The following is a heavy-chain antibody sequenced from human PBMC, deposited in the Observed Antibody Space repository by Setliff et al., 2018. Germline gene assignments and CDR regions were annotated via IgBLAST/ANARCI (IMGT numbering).Heavy chain of an antibody. D-gene: IGHD2-21*02. V-gene: IGHV3-30*02. Sequence: GGSLRLSCAASGFSFGGHDMHWVRQAPGKGLEWVAFIRYDGTTESYADSVRGRFTISRDNSKNTLYVQMNTLGPEDTAVYYCARCTGGDCYLDAFDIWGQGTMVTVSS. J-gene: IGHJ3*02. CDR2: IRYDGTTE. CDR1: GFSFGGHD. CDR3: ARCTGGDCYLDAFDI.